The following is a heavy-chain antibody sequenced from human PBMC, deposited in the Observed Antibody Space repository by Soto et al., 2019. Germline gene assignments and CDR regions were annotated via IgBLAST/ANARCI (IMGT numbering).Heavy chain of an antibody. Sequence: QVQLQESGPGLVKPSETLSLTCTVSGASISRYCVGWIRQSPGKGLEWIGYMYYSGNANYNPSLRSRITISVDTSKNQFSLNLNSVTAADTAVYYCAREYPVHSAYFDYWGQGILVTVSS. J-gene: IGHJ4*02. D-gene: IGHD1-26*01. CDR2: MYYSGNA. CDR1: GASISRYC. CDR3: AREYPVHSAYFDY. V-gene: IGHV4-59*01.